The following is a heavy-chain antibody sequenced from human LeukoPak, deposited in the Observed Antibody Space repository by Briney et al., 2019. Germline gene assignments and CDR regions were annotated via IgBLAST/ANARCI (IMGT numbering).Heavy chain of an antibody. Sequence: ASVKVSCKASGYTFTTYGISWVRQAPGQGLEWMGWISAYNGNTNYAQKLQGRVTMTTDTSTSTAYMELRSLRSDDTAVYYCARAGYQLLYLDFDYWGQGTQVTVSS. V-gene: IGHV1-18*01. CDR1: GYTFTTYG. D-gene: IGHD2-2*02. CDR3: ARAGYQLLYLDFDY. CDR2: ISAYNGNT. J-gene: IGHJ4*02.